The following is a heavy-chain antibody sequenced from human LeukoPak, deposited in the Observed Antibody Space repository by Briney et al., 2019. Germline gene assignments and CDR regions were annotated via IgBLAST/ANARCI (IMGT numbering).Heavy chain of an antibody. V-gene: IGHV3-7*01. J-gene: IGHJ4*02. CDR2: IKKDGSEK. CDR3: PRDGPSDY. Sequence: GSLRLSCAASGFTFSSSWMSWVRQAPGEGPERVANIKKDGSEKYYVDSAKGRFTISRDNAKNSLYRQMNSLRAEDTAVYDCPRDGPSDYWGQGTMVTVSS. CDR1: GFTFSSSW.